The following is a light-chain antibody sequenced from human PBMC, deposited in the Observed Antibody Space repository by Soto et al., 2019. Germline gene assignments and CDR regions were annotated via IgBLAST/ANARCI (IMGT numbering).Light chain of an antibody. V-gene: IGKV3-15*01. CDR3: QPYNNWSYT. CDR2: GAS. CDR1: QSVSSN. J-gene: IGKJ2*01. Sequence: EIVMTQSPATLSVSPGERATLSCRASQSVSSNLAWYQQKPGQAPRLLIYGASTRATGIPARFSGSGSGPEFTLTISSLQSEAFAVYYCQPYNNWSYTFGQGTKLEIK.